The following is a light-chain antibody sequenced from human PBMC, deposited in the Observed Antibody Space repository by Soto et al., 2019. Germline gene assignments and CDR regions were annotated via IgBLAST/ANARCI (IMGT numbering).Light chain of an antibody. CDR3: QQFNSKPLT. CDR1: QGISNA. J-gene: IGKJ4*01. Sequence: AIQLTQSPSSLSASVGDRVTITCRASQGISNAVAWYQQKPGKAPELLIYDASSLQSGVPSRFSGSGSGTDFTLTSNSLQPEDSAHYYCQQFNSKPLTFGGGTTVQI. V-gene: IGKV1-13*02. CDR2: DAS.